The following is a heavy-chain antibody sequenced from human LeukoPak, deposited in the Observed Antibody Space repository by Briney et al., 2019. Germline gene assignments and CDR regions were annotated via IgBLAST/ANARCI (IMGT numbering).Heavy chain of an antibody. CDR1: GGSINSYY. Sequence: SETLSLTCTVSGGSINSYYWSWIRQPAGKGLEWIGRIYSSGSTGYNPSLKSRVTMSLDTSKNQFSLNLSSVTAADTAVYYCARVDIRASFFDYWGQGTLVNVSS. CDR2: IYSSGST. CDR3: ARVDIRASFFDY. V-gene: IGHV4-4*07. D-gene: IGHD5-12*01. J-gene: IGHJ4*02.